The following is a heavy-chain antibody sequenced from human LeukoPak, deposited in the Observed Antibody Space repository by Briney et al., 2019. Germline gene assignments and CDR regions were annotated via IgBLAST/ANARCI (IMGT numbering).Heavy chain of an antibody. V-gene: IGHV3-21*01. CDR1: GLTFSRYR. CDR3: ARLEYYYVSGNYYNLFDY. Sequence: GGSLRLSCAGSGLTFSRYRMNWVGQARGKGGEWVSCISSSSSHIYYADSVKGRFTISREKAKKSLYLQRNSLRDEDTAVYYCARLEYYYVSGNYYNLFDYGGREPWSPSAQ. CDR2: ISSSSSHI. D-gene: IGHD3-10*01. J-gene: IGHJ4*02.